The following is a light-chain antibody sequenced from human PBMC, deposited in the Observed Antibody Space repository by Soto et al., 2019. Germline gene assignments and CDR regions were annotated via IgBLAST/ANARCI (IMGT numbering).Light chain of an antibody. J-gene: IGLJ3*02. Sequence: QSPLSQPPSASGTPGQRVTISCSGSTSNIGDNHVSWYKQFPGAAPKLLIYNTHQRPAGAPDRISGSKSGTSASLAISGLQSEDEADYSCATWDDALNGWLFGGGTTLTVL. V-gene: IGLV1-44*01. CDR1: TSNIGDNH. CDR2: NTH. CDR3: ATWDDALNGWL.